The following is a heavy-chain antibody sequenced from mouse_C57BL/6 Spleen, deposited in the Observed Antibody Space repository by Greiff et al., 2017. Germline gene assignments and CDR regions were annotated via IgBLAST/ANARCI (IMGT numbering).Heavy chain of an antibody. CDR1: GYTFTSYW. V-gene: IGHV1-69*01. CDR3: ARNDYERIYFDY. Sequence: VQLQQPGAELVMPGASVKLSCKASGYTFTSYWMHWVKQRPGQGLEWIGEIDPSDSYTNYNQKFKGKSTLTVDKSSSTAYMQLSSLTSEDSAVYYCARNDYERIYFDYWGQGTTLTVSS. CDR2: IDPSDSYT. J-gene: IGHJ2*01. D-gene: IGHD2-4*01.